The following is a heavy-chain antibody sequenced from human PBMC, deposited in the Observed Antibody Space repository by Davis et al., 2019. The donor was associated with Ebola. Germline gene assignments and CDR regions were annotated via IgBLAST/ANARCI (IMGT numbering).Heavy chain of an antibody. Sequence: GESLKISCAASGFTFSSYGMHWVRQAPGKGLEWVAVIWYDGSNKYYADSVKGRFTTSRDNSKNTLYLQMNSLRAEDTAVYYCAREGAAVPDYYYGMDVWGQGTTVTVSS. CDR1: GFTFSSYG. D-gene: IGHD6-13*01. CDR3: AREGAAVPDYYYGMDV. J-gene: IGHJ6*02. CDR2: IWYDGSNK. V-gene: IGHV3-33*01.